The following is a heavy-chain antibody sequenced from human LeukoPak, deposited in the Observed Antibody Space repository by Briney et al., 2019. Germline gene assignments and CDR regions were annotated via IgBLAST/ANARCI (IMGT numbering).Heavy chain of an antibody. V-gene: IGHV1-2*02. D-gene: IGHD6-19*01. J-gene: IGHJ5*02. Sequence: ASVKVSCKTSGYTFTGYYIHWVRQAPGQGLEWMGWIDPNSGGSNSAQKFQGRVTMTRDTSISTAYMELSRLRSDDTAVYYCARADSSGWYSSWFDPWGQGTLVTVSS. CDR2: IDPNSGGS. CDR3: ARADSSGWYSSWFDP. CDR1: GYTFTGYY.